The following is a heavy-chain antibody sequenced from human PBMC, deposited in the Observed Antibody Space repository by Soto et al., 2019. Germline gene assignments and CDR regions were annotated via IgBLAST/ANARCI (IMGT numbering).Heavy chain of an antibody. J-gene: IGHJ4*02. D-gene: IGHD3-16*01. CDR1: GYTFTNYA. CDR2: INAGNGNT. Sequence: ASVKVSCKASGYTFTNYAMHWVRQAPGQRLEWMGWINAGNGNTKYPQKFQGRVTITRDTSASTAYMELSSLRSEDTAVYYCANALGLYYFDYWGQGTLVTVSS. V-gene: IGHV1-3*01. CDR3: ANALGLYYFDY.